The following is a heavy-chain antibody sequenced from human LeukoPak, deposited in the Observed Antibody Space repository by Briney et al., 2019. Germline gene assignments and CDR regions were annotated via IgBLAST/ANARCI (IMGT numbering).Heavy chain of an antibody. CDR3: ARDYGGNSDY. V-gene: IGHV3-21*06. D-gene: IGHD4-23*01. CDR2: ITGRSSYM. CDR1: GFTFTTYT. J-gene: IGHJ4*02. Sequence: PGGSLRLSCLASGFTFTTYTMYWVRQAPGKGLEWVSAITGRSSYMYYTDSVKGRFTISRDNAKNSLYMQMNSLRADDTAVYYCARDYGGNSDYWGQGALVTVSS.